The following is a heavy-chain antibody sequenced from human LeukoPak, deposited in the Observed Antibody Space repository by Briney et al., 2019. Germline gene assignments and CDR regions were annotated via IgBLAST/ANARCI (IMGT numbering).Heavy chain of an antibody. J-gene: IGHJ2*01. CDR1: GYSFNEYY. D-gene: IGHD3-22*01. CDR3: ATATRYDSSDARSHYFDL. Sequence: GASVKVSCRAPGYSFNEYYVHWVRQAPGQGLELVSLIVPITGDTRYAPRFQGGVTLSSDTSTSTAYLELSSLRSDDTAVFYCATATRYDSSDARSHYFDLWGRGTLITVSS. V-gene: IGHV1-2*02. CDR2: IVPITGDT.